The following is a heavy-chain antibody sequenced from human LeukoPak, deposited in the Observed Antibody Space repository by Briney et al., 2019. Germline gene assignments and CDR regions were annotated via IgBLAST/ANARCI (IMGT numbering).Heavy chain of an antibody. CDR1: GGTFSSYA. CDR2: IIPIFGTA. Sequence: ASVKVSCKASGGTFSSYAISWVRQAPGQGLEWMGGIIPIFGTANYAQKFQGRVTITADESTSTAYMELSSLRSEDTAVYYCARTGEWLLYSGFDYWGQGTLATVSS. D-gene: IGHD3-3*01. V-gene: IGHV1-69*13. J-gene: IGHJ4*02. CDR3: ARTGEWLLYSGFDY.